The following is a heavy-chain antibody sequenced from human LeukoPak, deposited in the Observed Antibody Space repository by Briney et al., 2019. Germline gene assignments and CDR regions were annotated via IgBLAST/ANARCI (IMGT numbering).Heavy chain of an antibody. Sequence: SQTLSLTCTVSGVSISSGGYYWRWFRQHPGKGLEWIGYICYSGSTYYNPSLKSLITISVDTTKNQFSLKLSSVTAADTAVYYCAREVNGSGSYLDLLYYMDVWGKGTTVTVSS. CDR2: ICYSGST. CDR3: AREVNGSGSYLDLLYYMDV. CDR1: GVSISSGGYY. D-gene: IGHD3-10*01. V-gene: IGHV4-31*01. J-gene: IGHJ6*03.